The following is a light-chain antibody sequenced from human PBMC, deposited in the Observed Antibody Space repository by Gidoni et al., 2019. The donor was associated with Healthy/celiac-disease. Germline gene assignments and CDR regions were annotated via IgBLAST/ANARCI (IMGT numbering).Light chain of an antibody. CDR1: SSNIGAGYA. CDR2: GNS. CDR3: QSYDSSLSGV. Sequence: SVLTPPPSVSAAPGPGVTISCTGSSSNIGAGYAVHWYQQLPGTAPKLLLYGNSNRPSGDPDRFSGSKSGTSASLAITGLQAEDEADYYCQSYDSSLSGVFGGGTKLTVL. V-gene: IGLV1-40*01. J-gene: IGLJ3*02.